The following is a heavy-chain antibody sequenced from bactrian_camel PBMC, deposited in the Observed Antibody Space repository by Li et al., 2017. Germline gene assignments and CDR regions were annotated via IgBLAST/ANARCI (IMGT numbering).Heavy chain of an antibody. Sequence: HVQLVESGGGSVQAGGSLRLSCAASGYTYNRNCMAWFRQAPGKERERVAAFATGGVSPYYADSVWGRFTISRDNAKNTMYLEMNSLKPEDTGEYHCYLDTPDCYLSAPAYTYSGQGTQVTVS. CDR1: GYTYNRNC. V-gene: IGHV3S1*01. D-gene: IGHD2*01. CDR3: YLDTPDCYLSAPAYTY. CDR2: FATGGVSP. J-gene: IGHJ4*01.